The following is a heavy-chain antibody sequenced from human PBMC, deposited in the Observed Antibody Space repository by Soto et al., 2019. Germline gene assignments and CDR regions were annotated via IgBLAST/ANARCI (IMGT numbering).Heavy chain of an antibody. CDR3: ARVVSTTHNDY. V-gene: IGHV4-31*03. D-gene: IGHD2-15*01. CDR1: GGSISSGGYY. Sequence: QVQLQESGPGLVKPSQTLSLTCTVSGGSISSGGYYWSWIRQHPGKGLEWIGYIHYTGSTYYNPSLKSRVTLSVATSKIQFSLKLSSVTAGDTAVYYCARVVSTTHNDYWGQGTLVTVSS. CDR2: IHYTGST. J-gene: IGHJ4*02.